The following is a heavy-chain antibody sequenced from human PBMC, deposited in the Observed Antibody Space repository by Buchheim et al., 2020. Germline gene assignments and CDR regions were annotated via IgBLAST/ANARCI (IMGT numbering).Heavy chain of an antibody. CDR3: AKEVSGDLNYFDY. CDR1: GFTFSSYA. J-gene: IGHJ4*02. Sequence: EVHLVESGGGLVQPGGSLRVSCAASGFTFSSYAMSWVRQPPGKGLEWVSTISASGVSTYYADSVEGRFTISRDNSKHTLYLQMNSLRAEDTAVYYCAKEVSGDLNYFDYWGQGTL. V-gene: IGHV3-23*04. CDR2: ISASGVST. D-gene: IGHD3-10*01.